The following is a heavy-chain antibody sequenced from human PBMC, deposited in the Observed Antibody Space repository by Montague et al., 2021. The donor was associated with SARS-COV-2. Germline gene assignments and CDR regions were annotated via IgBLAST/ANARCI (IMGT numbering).Heavy chain of an antibody. CDR2: IYWNDYN. Sequence: PALVKPTQTLTLTCTFSGFSLSTSGVGVGWIRQPPGKALEWLALIYWNDYNRYSPSLKSRLTITKDTSKNQVVLTMTNMDPVDTATYYCARTTGCGYSYGRCTYAFDIWGQGTMVTVSS. CDR3: ARTTGCGYSYGRCTYAFDI. CDR1: GFSLSTSGVG. J-gene: IGHJ3*02. D-gene: IGHD5-18*01. V-gene: IGHV2-5*01.